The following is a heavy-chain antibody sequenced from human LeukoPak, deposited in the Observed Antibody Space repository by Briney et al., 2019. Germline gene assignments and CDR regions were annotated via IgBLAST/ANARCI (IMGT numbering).Heavy chain of an antibody. CDR3: ARFSGSGYHTFDI. CDR2: INHSGST. D-gene: IGHD3-22*01. Sequence: SETLSLTCAVYGGSFSGYYWSWIRQPPGKGLEWIGEINHSGSTNYNPSLKSRVTISVDTSKNQFSLELSSVTAADTAVYYCARFSGSGYHTFDIWGQGTMVTVSS. V-gene: IGHV4-34*01. CDR1: GGSFSGYY. J-gene: IGHJ3*02.